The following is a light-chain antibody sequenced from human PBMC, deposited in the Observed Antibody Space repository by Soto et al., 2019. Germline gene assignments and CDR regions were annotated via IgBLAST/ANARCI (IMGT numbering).Light chain of an antibody. CDR3: QQYNNWWT. CDR1: QSLNSN. Sequence: ILLTQSPATLSVSPGERVTLSCRASQSLNSNLAWYQQRPGQAPRLLIYDTSTRATGISARFSGSGSGTEFTLTISGLQSEDFSVYYCQQYNNWWTFGQGTKVEIK. J-gene: IGKJ1*01. V-gene: IGKV3-15*01. CDR2: DTS.